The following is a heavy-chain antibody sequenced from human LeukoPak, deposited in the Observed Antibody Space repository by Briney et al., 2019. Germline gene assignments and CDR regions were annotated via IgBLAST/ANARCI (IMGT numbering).Heavy chain of an antibody. V-gene: IGHV4-39*07. J-gene: IGHJ4*02. Sequence: SETLSLTCTVSGGSISSSSYYWGWIRQPPGKGLEWIGSIYYSGSTYYNPSLKSRVTISVDTSKNQFSLKLSSVTAADTAVYYCARDNSGSYYFDYWGQGTLVTVSS. CDR1: GGSISSSSYY. CDR2: IYYSGST. CDR3: ARDNSGSYYFDY. D-gene: IGHD1-26*01.